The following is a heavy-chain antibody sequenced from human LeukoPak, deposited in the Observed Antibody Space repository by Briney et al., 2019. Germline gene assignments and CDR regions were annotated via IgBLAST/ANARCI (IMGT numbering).Heavy chain of an antibody. CDR2: IYSTGRIYTSGRT. V-gene: IGHV4-4*07. CDR1: GGSISTYY. CDR3: ARDRQGGSYQTYYHYYMDV. Sequence: PSETLSLTCTVSGGSISTYYWSWMRQPAGKGLEWIGRIYSTGRIYTSGRTNYNPSLKNRVTMSVDTSKNQFSLRLTSVTAADTAVYYCARDRQGGSYQTYYHYYMDVWGKGTTVTVSS. D-gene: IGHD1-26*01. J-gene: IGHJ6*03.